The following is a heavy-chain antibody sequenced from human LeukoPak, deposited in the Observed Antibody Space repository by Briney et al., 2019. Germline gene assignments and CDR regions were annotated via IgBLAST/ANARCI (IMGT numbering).Heavy chain of an antibody. D-gene: IGHD3-3*01. V-gene: IGHV3-21*01. Sequence: GGSLRLSCAASGFTFSSYSMTWVRQAPGKGLEWVSSISSSSSYIYYADSVKGRFTISRDNAKNSLYLQMNSLRAEDTAVYYCARDGAPEYYDFFPSWFDPWGQGTLVTVSS. J-gene: IGHJ5*02. CDR1: GFTFSSYS. CDR2: ISSSSSYI. CDR3: ARDGAPEYYDFFPSWFDP.